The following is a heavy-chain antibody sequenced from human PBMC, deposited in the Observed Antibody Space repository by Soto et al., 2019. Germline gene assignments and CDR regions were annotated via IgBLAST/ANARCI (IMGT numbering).Heavy chain of an antibody. CDR3: NTGRCTNGVCDDY. Sequence: GGSLRLSCAVSGFPFSDAYMTWVRQAPGKGLEWLGRIRTKTDGGTADYAAHVKDRFIVPRDDSKETLYLQMNSLRTEDTAVYFCNTGRCTNGVCDDYWGHGTLVTVSS. D-gene: IGHD2-8*01. CDR2: IRTKTDGGTA. CDR1: GFPFSDAY. J-gene: IGHJ4*01. V-gene: IGHV3-15*01.